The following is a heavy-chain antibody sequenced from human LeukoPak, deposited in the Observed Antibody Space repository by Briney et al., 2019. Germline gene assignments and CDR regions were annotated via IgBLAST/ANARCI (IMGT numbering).Heavy chain of an antibody. D-gene: IGHD3-9*01. Sequence: PGGSLRDSRAASGFTFSSYSMNWVRQAPGEGLEWVSSISSSSSYIYYADSVKGRFTISRDNAKNSLFLQMNSLRAEDTAVYYCARESGLTIFIVAIDVWGQGTTVTVSS. CDR2: ISSSSSYI. CDR3: ARESGLTIFIVAIDV. J-gene: IGHJ6*02. CDR1: GFTFSSYS. V-gene: IGHV3-21*01.